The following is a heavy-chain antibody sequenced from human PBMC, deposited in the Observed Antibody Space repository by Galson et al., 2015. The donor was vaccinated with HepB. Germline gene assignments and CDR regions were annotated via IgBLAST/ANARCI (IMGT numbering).Heavy chain of an antibody. V-gene: IGHV5-51*03. Sequence: QSGAEVKKPGESLKISCKGSGYSFTSYWIGWVRQMPGKGLEWMGIIYPGDSDTRYSPSFQGQGTISAAKSISTAYLQWSSLKASDTAMYYCATTTGGYCSGGSCYGAFDIWGQGTMVTVSS. CDR2: IYPGDSDT. D-gene: IGHD2-15*01. CDR1: GYSFTSYW. CDR3: ATTTGGYCSGGSCYGAFDI. J-gene: IGHJ3*02.